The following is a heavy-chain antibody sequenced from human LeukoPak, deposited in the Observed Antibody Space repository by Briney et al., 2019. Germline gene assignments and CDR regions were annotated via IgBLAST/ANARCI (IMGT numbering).Heavy chain of an antibody. CDR3: ATIPRLDCSSTSCLNWFDP. J-gene: IGHJ5*02. V-gene: IGHV3-21*01. CDR2: ISSSSSYI. Sequence: GGSLRLSCAASGFTFSNVWMNWVRQAPGKGLEWVSSISSSSSYIYYADSVKGRFTISRDNAKNSLYLQMNSLRAEDTAVYYCATIPRLDCSSTSCLNWFDPWGQGTLVTVSS. D-gene: IGHD2-2*01. CDR1: GFTFSNVW.